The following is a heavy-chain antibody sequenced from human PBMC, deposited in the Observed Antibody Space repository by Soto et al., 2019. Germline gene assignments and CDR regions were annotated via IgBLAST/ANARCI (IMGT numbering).Heavy chain of an antibody. V-gene: IGHV5-51*01. Sequence: PGESLKISCKGSGYSFTSYWIGWVRQMPGKGLEWMGIIYPGDSDTRYSPSFQGQVTISADKSISTAYLQWSSLKASDTAMYYCARLPPRHLFRDYYYGMDVWGQGTTVTVSS. CDR3: ARLPPRHLFRDYYYGMDV. J-gene: IGHJ6*02. CDR2: IYPGDSDT. D-gene: IGHD3-3*01. CDR1: GYSFTSYW.